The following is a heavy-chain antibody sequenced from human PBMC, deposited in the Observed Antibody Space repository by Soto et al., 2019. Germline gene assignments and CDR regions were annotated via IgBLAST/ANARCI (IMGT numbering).Heavy chain of an antibody. CDR1: GFTFTSYA. J-gene: IGHJ4*02. CDR2: ISAYNGGT. CDR3: ARDFTGWPPDGVDS. V-gene: IGHV1-18*01. D-gene: IGHD3-16*01. Sequence: QVNLVQSGAEVKMPGASVKVSCKTSGFTFTSYAITWVRQAPGKGLEWLGWISAYNGGTNYAQKFQGRVFMTTDSSTSTAYMELGRLTSDDTAIYFCARDFTGWPPDGVDSWGQGTLVTVPA.